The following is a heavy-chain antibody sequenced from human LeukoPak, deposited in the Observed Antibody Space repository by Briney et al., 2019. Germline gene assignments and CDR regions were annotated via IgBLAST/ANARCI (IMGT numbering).Heavy chain of an antibody. CDR1: GFTFSSYS. J-gene: IGHJ4*02. CDR3: ARGLYSSSSGHFDY. V-gene: IGHV3-21*01. CDR2: ISSSSSYI. Sequence: GGSLRLSCAASGFTFSSYSMNWGRQAPGKGLEWVSSISSSSSYIYYADSVKGRFTISRDNAKNSLYLQMNSLRAEDTAVYYCARGLYSSSSGHFDYWGQGTLVTVSS. D-gene: IGHD6-6*01.